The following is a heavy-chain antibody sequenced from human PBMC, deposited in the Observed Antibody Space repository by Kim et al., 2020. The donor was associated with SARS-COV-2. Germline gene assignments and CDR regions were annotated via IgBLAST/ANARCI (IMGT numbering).Heavy chain of an antibody. CDR3: ARGYCSGGSCYWGNWFDP. D-gene: IGHD2-15*01. CDR1: GGSISSGDYY. V-gene: IGHV4-30-4*01. J-gene: IGHJ5*02. Sequence: SETLSLTCTVSGGSISSGDYYWSWIRQPPGKGLEWIGYIYYSGSTYYNPSLKSRVTISVDTSKNQFSLKLSSVTAADTAVYYCARGYCSGGSCYWGNWFDPWGQGTLVTVSS. CDR2: IYYSGST.